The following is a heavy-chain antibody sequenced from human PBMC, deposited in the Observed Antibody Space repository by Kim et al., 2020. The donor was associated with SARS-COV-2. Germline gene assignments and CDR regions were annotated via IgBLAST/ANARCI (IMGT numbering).Heavy chain of an antibody. CDR3: ARDSPLDNLSTGDFFY. J-gene: IGHJ4*01. CDR2: ISYVGSDQ. D-gene: IGHD4-17*01. Sequence: GGSLRLSCAASGFTFSPYAMHWVRQAPGQGLEWVAVISYVGSDQYYADSGRGRFTISRDNSKNTLYLQMDSLRVEDTAMYYCARDSPLDNLSTGDFFYWGHGTLVTVSS. CDR1: GFTFSPYA. V-gene: IGHV3-30*04.